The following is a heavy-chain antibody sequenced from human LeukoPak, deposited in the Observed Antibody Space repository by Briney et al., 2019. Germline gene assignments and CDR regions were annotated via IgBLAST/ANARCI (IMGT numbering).Heavy chain of an antibody. CDR3: ARDAGGRTQREGWFDP. J-gene: IGHJ5*02. CDR2: TSSSDPGT. V-gene: IGHV3-23*01. D-gene: IGHD1-26*01. CDR1: GFPLSSYA. Sequence: GGSLRLSCAASGFPLSSYAMSWVRQGPGKGLEWVAATSSSDPGTYHADSVRGRFTISRDNSKNTLYLQMKSLRVEDTGVYYCARDAGGRTQREGWFDPWGQGTLVTVSS.